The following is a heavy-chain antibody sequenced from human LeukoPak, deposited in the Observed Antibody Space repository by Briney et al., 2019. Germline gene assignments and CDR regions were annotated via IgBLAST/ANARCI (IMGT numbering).Heavy chain of an antibody. CDR3: ARGQKYDFWSGFDDY. J-gene: IGHJ4*02. Sequence: PGGSLRLSCAASGFTFSSYSMNWVRQAPGKGLEWVSPISSSSSYIYYADSVKGRFTISRDNAKNSLYLQMNSLRAEDTAVYYCARGQKYDFWSGFDDYWGQGTLVTVSS. CDR1: GFTFSSYS. CDR2: ISSSSSYI. D-gene: IGHD3-3*01. V-gene: IGHV3-21*01.